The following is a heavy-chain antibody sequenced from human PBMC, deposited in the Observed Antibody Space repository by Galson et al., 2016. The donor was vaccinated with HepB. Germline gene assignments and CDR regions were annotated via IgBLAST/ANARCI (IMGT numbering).Heavy chain of an antibody. CDR1: GYTFTTYT. V-gene: IGHV1-3*04. D-gene: IGHD2-21*01. Sequence: SVKVSCKASGYTFTTYTIHWVRQAPGQGLEWMAWINTGNGYTTYSQRLQGRVTITRDTSASTAYMELSGLRSEDKDVYYCARQGGDGPRFDSWGQGALITVSS. CDR2: INTGNGYT. CDR3: ARQGGDGPRFDS. J-gene: IGHJ4*02.